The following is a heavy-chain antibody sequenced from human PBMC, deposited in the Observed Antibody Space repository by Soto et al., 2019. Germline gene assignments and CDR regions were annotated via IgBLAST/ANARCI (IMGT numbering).Heavy chain of an antibody. CDR2: IYYSGST. CDR1: GGSISSYY. Sequence: SETLSLTCTVSGGSISSYYWSWIRQPPGKGLEWIGYIYYSGSTNYNPSLKSRVTISVDTSKNQFSLKLSSVTAADTAVYYCARAAAGGGTFDYWGQGTLVTV. V-gene: IGHV4-59*01. J-gene: IGHJ4*02. D-gene: IGHD6-13*01. CDR3: ARAAAGGGTFDY.